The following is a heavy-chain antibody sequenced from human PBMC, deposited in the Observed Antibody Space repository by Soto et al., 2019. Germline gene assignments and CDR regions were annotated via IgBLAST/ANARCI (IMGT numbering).Heavy chain of an antibody. CDR2: ISGSGGST. CDR1: GFTFSSYA. J-gene: IGHJ4*02. V-gene: IGHV3-23*01. D-gene: IGHD3-9*01. Sequence: EVQLLESGGGLVQPGGSLRLSCAASGFTFSSYAMSWVRQAPGKGLEWVSAISGSGGSTYYADSVKGRFTISRDNSKNTLYLQMISRRAVDSAVYYCAKDRSVLLRYFDWLLSGFDYWGQGTLVTVSS. CDR3: AKDRSVLLRYFDWLLSGFDY.